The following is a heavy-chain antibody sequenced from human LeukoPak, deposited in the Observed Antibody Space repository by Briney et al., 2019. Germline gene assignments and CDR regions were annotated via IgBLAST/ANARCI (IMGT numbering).Heavy chain of an antibody. CDR1: GYTFTGYY. CDR3: ARDSNYYGSGSYYNSDS. CDR2: INPHSGGT. V-gene: IGHV1-2*02. J-gene: IGHJ4*02. D-gene: IGHD3-10*01. Sequence: AAVKVSCKSSGYTFTGYYIHWVRQAPGQGLGWMGWINPHSGGTGYAQKVQGKVTMTRDTSISTAYMDLSSLRSDDTAFYYCARDSNYYGSGSYYNSDSWGQGTLVTVSS.